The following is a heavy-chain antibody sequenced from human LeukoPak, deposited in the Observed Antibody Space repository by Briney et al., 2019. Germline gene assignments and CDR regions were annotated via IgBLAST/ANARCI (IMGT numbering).Heavy chain of an antibody. CDR3: ARYLVVTDAFDI. D-gene: IGHD2-21*02. CDR2: IYSGGST. CDR1: GFTVSSNY. J-gene: IGHJ3*02. Sequence: QPGGSLRLSCAASGFTVSSNYMSWVRQAPGKGLEWVSVIYSGGSTYYADSVKGRFTISRDNSKNTLYLRMNSLRAEDTAVYYCARYLVVTDAFDIWGQGTMVTVSS. V-gene: IGHV3-66*02.